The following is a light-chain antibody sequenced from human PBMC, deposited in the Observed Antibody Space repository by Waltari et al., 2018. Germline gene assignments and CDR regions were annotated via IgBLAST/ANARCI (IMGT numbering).Light chain of an antibody. CDR2: GAS. CDR1: QSVSSN. Sequence: EIVMTQSPATLSVSPGERATLSCRASQSVSSNLVWYQQKPGQAPRLLIYGASTRATGIPARFSGSGSGTEFTLTISSLQSEDFAVYYCQQYNNWPRAFGGGTKEEIK. CDR3: QQYNNWPRA. J-gene: IGKJ4*01. V-gene: IGKV3-15*01.